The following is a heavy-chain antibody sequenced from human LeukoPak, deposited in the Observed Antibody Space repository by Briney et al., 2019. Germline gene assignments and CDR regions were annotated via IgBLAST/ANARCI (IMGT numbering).Heavy chain of an antibody. Sequence: PGGSLRLSCAASGFTFSSYAMSWVRQAPGKGLEWVSAISGSGGSTYYADSLKGRFTISRDNSKNTLYLQMNSLRAEDTAVYYCAKGNSGYNSGYYYHFFDYWGQGTLVTVSS. CDR1: GFTFSSYA. CDR3: AKGNSGYNSGYYYHFFDY. D-gene: IGHD5-12*01. CDR2: ISGSGGST. J-gene: IGHJ4*02. V-gene: IGHV3-23*01.